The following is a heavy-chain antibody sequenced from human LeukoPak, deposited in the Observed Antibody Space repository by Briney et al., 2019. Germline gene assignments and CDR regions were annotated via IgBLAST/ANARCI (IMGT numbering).Heavy chain of an antibody. V-gene: IGHV3-23*01. J-gene: IGHJ4*02. Sequence: GGSLRLSCAASGFTFSTFAMIWVRQPPEKGLEWVSSIFPSGGEIHYADSVRGRFTISRDNSKSILSLQMNSLRAEDTAIYYCATYRQVLLPFESWGQGTLVTVSS. CDR1: GFTFSTFA. D-gene: IGHD5-18*01. CDR3: ATYRQVLLPFES. CDR2: IFPSGGEI.